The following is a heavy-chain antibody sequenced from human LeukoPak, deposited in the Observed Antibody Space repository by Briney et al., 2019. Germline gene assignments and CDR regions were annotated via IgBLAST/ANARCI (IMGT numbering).Heavy chain of an antibody. V-gene: IGHV4-59*08. D-gene: IGHD6-19*01. J-gene: IGHJ5*02. CDR1: GGSISSYY. CDR3: ARQQAVLNWFDP. Sequence: SETLSLTCTVSGGSISSYYWSWIRQPPGKGLEWIGSIYYSGSAYYNPSLKSRVTISVDTSKNQFSLKLSSVTAADTAVYYCARQQAVLNWFDPWGQGTLVTVSS. CDR2: IYYSGSA.